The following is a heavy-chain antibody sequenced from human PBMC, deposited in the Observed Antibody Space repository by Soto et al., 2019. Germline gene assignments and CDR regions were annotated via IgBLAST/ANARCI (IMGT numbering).Heavy chain of an antibody. CDR1: GGTFSSYA. CDR3: ASGYDFWSGYSTKTYYYGMDV. V-gene: IGHV1-69*13. Sequence: ASVKVSCKASGGTFSSYAISWVRQAPGQGLEWMGGIIPIFGTANYAQKIQGRVTITADESTSTAYMELSSLRSEDTAVYYCASGYDFWSGYSTKTYYYGMDVWGQGTTVTVSS. D-gene: IGHD3-3*01. J-gene: IGHJ6*02. CDR2: IIPIFGTA.